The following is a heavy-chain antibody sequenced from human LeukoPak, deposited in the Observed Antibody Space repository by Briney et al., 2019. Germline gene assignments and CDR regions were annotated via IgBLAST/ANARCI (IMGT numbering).Heavy chain of an antibody. Sequence: ASVKVSCKASGYTFTGYYMHWVRQAPGQGLEWMGWINPNSGGTNYAQKFQGRVTMTRDTSISTAYMELSRLRSDDAAVYYCARAGYNPEYSSSWQYWFDPWGQGTLVTVSS. V-gene: IGHV1-2*02. CDR3: ARAGYNPEYSSSWQYWFDP. J-gene: IGHJ5*02. D-gene: IGHD6-13*01. CDR1: GYTFTGYY. CDR2: INPNSGGT.